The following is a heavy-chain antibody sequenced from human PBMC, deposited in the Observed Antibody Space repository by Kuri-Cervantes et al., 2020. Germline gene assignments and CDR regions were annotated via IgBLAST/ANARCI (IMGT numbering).Heavy chain of an antibody. CDR3: ARDIGWYQFDP. CDR2: IIPIFGTA. Sequence: SVKVSCKASGYTFTSYGVTWVRQAPGQGLEWMGGIIPIFGTANYAQKFQGRVTITTDESTSTVYMDLRSLRPDDTAVYYCARDIGWYQFDPWGQGTRVTVSS. J-gene: IGHJ5*02. CDR1: GYTFTSYG. D-gene: IGHD6-19*01. V-gene: IGHV1-69*05.